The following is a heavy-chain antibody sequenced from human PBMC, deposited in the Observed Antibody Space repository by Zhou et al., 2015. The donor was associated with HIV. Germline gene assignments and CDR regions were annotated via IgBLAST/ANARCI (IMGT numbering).Heavy chain of an antibody. Sequence: QVQLVESGGGLVKPGGSLRLSCAASGFTFSDYYMTWIRQAPGKGLEWLTYISKTGNSLNYADSVKGRFTISRDNAKNSMSLQMTSLRVEDTAVYARDLRSFAFDVWGQGTIVTVSS. V-gene: IGHV3-11*04. J-gene: IGHJ3*01. CDR2: ISKTGNSL. CDR3: DLRSFAFDV. D-gene: IGHD3-10*01. CDR1: GFTFSDYY.